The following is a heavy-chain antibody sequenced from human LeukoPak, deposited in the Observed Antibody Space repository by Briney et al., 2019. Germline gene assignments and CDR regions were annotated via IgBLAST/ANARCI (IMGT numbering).Heavy chain of an antibody. CDR2: IYYSGST. CDR1: GGSISSGDYY. J-gene: IGHJ4*02. Sequence: SQTLSLTCTVSGGSISSGDYYWSWIRQPPGKGLEWIGYIYYSGSTYYNPSLKSRVTISVDTSKNQFSLKLSSVTAADTAVYYCARLRMGMGSVDYWGQGTLVTVSS. V-gene: IGHV4-30-4*08. D-gene: IGHD7-27*01. CDR3: ARLRMGMGSVDY.